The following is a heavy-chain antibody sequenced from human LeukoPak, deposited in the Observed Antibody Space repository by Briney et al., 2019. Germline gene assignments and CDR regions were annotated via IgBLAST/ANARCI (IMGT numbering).Heavy chain of an antibody. V-gene: IGHV4-59*08. CDR2: IYYSGST. Sequence: GSLRLSCAASGFTVSSNYMSWIRQPPGKGLEWIGYIYYSGSTNYNPSLKSRVTISVDTSKNQFSLKLSSVTAADTAVYYCARHSSGWYLEDYWGQGTLVTVSS. D-gene: IGHD6-19*01. CDR1: GFTVSSNY. J-gene: IGHJ4*02. CDR3: ARHSSGWYLEDY.